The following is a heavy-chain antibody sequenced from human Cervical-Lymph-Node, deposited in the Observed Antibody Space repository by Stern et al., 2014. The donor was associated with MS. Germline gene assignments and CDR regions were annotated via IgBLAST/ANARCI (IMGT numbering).Heavy chain of an antibody. CDR1: GDTFSSYA. J-gene: IGHJ4*02. D-gene: IGHD1-26*01. CDR3: ARGGGLVGYFDY. V-gene: IGHV1-69*06. CDR2: ITPVFGTT. Sequence: QMQLAQSGAEVKKPGSSVKVSCKASGDTFSSYAINWVRQVPGQGLEWMGGITPVFGTTNYAQKFQGRVTITADKSTNTAYMELMTLRSEDTAVYYCARGGGLVGYFDYWGQGTLVSVSS.